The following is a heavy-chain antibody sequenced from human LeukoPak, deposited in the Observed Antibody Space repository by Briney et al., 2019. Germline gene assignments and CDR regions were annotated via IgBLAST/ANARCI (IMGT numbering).Heavy chain of an antibody. CDR1: GYTFTSYD. CDR3: ARGRTRDCSSTSCYENRYYYYGMDV. V-gene: IGHV1-8*01. J-gene: IGHJ6*02. CDR2: MNPNSGNT. D-gene: IGHD2-2*01. Sequence: ASVKVSCKSSGYTFTSYDINWVRQATGQGLEWMGWMNPNSGNTGYAQKFQGRVNRTRNNSISTAYMELSSMRSEDTAVYYCARGRTRDCSSTSCYENRYYYYGMDVWGQGTTVTVSS.